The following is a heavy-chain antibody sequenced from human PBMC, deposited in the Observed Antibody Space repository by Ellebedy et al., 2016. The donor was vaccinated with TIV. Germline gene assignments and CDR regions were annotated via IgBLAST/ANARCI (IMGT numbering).Heavy chain of an antibody. CDR1: GGTFSSYA. V-gene: IGHV1-69*13. CDR2: IIPIFGTA. J-gene: IGHJ3*02. CDR3: ARTHDTNPYDAFDI. Sequence: ASVKVSCKASGGTFSSYAISWVRQAPGQGLEWMGGIIPIFGTANYAQKFQGRVTITADESTSTAYMELSSLRSEDTAVYYCARTHDTNPYDAFDIWGQGTMVTVSS. D-gene: IGHD3-22*01.